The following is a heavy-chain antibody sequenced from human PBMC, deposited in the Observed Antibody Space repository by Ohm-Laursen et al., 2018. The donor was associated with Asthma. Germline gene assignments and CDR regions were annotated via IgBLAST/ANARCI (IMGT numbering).Heavy chain of an antibody. CDR2: INPIGGST. J-gene: IGHJ6*02. CDR1: GYTFTSYY. D-gene: IGHD3-16*01. CDR3: ARSRYAREAYVGKHGSLDSGMDV. V-gene: IGHV1-46*01. Sequence: GASVKVSCKASGYTFTSYYMHWVRQAPGQGLEWMGIINPIGGSTSYAQKFQDRVTMTRDTSTSTVYMELSSLRSGDTAVYFCARSRYAREAYVGKHGSLDSGMDVWGQGTAVTVSS.